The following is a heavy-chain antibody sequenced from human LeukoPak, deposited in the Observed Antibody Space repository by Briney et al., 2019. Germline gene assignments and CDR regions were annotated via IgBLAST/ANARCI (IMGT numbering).Heavy chain of an antibody. V-gene: IGHV3-30*02. Sequence: GGSLRLSCAGSGFSFSSYGMHWVRQAPGKGLEWMAFIRSDGSNKYYADSVKGRFTISRDNSKNTLYLQMNSLRAEDTAVYYCAKDGYYYDSSGYYPLDYWGQGTLVTVSS. CDR3: AKDGYYYDSSGYYPLDY. D-gene: IGHD3-22*01. CDR1: GFSFSSYG. J-gene: IGHJ4*02. CDR2: IRSDGSNK.